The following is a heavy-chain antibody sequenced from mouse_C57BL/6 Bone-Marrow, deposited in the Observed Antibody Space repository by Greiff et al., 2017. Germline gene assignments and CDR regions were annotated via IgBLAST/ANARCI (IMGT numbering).Heavy chain of an antibody. J-gene: IGHJ1*03. Sequence: EVQLQESGGDLVKPGGSLKLSCAASGFTFSSYGMSWVRQTSDKRLEWVATISSGGSYTYYPDSVKGRFTISRDNAKNTLYLQMSSLKSEDTAMYYCARRGSRYFDVWGTGTTVTVSS. V-gene: IGHV5-6*01. CDR3: ARRGSRYFDV. CDR2: ISSGGSYT. CDR1: GFTFSSYG.